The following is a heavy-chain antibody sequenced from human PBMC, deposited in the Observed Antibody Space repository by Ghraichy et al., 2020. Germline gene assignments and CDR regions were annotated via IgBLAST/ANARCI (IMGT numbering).Heavy chain of an antibody. CDR2: ISYDGSNK. CDR3: AKAPRAYDSSGYYSLDY. Sequence: GGSLRLSCAASGFTFSSYGMHWVRQAPGKGLEWVAVISYDGSNKYYADSVKGRFTISRDNSKNTLYLQMNSLRAEDTAVYYCAKAPRAYDSSGYYSLDYWGQGTLVTVSS. V-gene: IGHV3-30*18. CDR1: GFTFSSYG. D-gene: IGHD3-22*01. J-gene: IGHJ4*02.